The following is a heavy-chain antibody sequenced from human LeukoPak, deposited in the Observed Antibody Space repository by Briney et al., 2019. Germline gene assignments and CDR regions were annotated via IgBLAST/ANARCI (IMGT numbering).Heavy chain of an antibody. CDR3: ARAIAVAGTEIFDY. J-gene: IGHJ4*02. D-gene: IGHD6-19*01. CDR1: GGSISSGGYS. CDR2: IYHSGST. V-gene: IGHV4-30-2*01. Sequence: SQTLSLTCAVSGGSISSGGYSWSWIRQPPGKGLEWIGYIYHSGSTYYNPSLKSRVTISVDRSKNQFSLKLSSVTAADTAVYYCARAIAVAGTEIFDYWGQGTLVTVSS.